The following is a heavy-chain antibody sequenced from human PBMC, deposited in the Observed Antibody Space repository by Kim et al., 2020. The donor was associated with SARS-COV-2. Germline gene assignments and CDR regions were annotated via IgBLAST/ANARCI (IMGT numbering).Heavy chain of an antibody. V-gene: IGHV4-39*01. D-gene: IGHD3-16*01. CDR3: ASSLGNRYYFDY. CDR1: GGSISSSSYY. CDR2: IYYSGST. Sequence: SETLSLTCTVPGGSISSSSYYWGWIRQPQGKGLEWIGSIYYSGSTYYNPSIKSRVTISVDTSKNQFSLKLSSVTAADTAVYYCASSLGNRYYFDYWGQGTLVTVSS. J-gene: IGHJ4*02.